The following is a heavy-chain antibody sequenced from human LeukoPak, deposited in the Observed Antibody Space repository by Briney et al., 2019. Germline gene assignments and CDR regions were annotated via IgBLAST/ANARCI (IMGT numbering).Heavy chain of an antibody. J-gene: IGHJ6*04. CDR2: VSSNGDKT. Sequence: PGGSLRLFCAASGFTFSYFAMHWDRQAPGKGLEYISAVSSNGDKTYYADSVKGRFSISRDNSKNTLYLQMGSLRAEDMAVYYCARGGYCSTTSCYEGSGDYYYGMDVWGRGTTVTVSS. D-gene: IGHD2-2*01. V-gene: IGHV3-64*02. CDR1: GFTFSYFA. CDR3: ARGGYCSTTSCYEGSGDYYYGMDV.